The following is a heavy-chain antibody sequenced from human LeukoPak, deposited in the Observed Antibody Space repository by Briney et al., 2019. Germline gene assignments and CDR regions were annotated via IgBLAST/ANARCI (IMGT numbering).Heavy chain of an antibody. D-gene: IGHD1-26*01. CDR3: ARDNTKWELLGTFDY. Sequence: GSLRLSCAASGFTFSNNLMRWVRQAPGEGLEWGANIKQDGSEKYYVDSVKGRFTISRDNAKNSLYLQMNSLRAEDTAVYYCARDNTKWELLGTFDYWGQGTLVTVSS. J-gene: IGHJ4*02. CDR2: IKQDGSEK. CDR1: GFTFSNNL. V-gene: IGHV3-7*01.